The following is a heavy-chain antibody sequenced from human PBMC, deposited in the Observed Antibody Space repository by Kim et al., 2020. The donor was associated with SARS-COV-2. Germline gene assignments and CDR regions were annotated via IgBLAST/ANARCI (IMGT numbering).Heavy chain of an antibody. J-gene: IGHJ6*02. V-gene: IGHV3-30*01. CDR3: ARDVGASMDV. D-gene: IGHD1-26*01. CDR2: SNK. Sequence: SNKYYADAVKSRFTISRDNSKNTLYLQMNSLRAEDTAVYYCARDVGASMDVWGQGTTVTVSS.